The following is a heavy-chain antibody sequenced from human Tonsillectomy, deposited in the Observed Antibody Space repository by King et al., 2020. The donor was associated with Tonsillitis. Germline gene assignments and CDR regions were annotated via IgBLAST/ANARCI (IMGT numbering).Heavy chain of an antibody. CDR1: GFTFSSYS. CDR3: ARENDGDYSAFDI. CDR2: ISSSSRCI. Sequence: VQLVESGGDLVKPGGSLRLSCAASGFTFSSYSMNWVRQAPGKGLEWVSSISSSSRCIYYADSVKGRFTISRDNAKNSLYLQMNSLRAEDTAVYYCARENDGDYSAFDIWGQGTMVTVSS. V-gene: IGHV3-21*01. J-gene: IGHJ3*02. D-gene: IGHD4-17*01.